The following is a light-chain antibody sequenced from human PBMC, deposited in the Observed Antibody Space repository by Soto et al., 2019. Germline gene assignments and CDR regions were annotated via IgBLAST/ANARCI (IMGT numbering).Light chain of an antibody. CDR1: QSVTSSF. V-gene: IGKV3D-20*02. Sequence: EIVLTQSPGTLSLSPGERATLSCRASQSVTSSFLAWYQQRPGQAPRLLIYGASNRATGIPARFSGSGSGTDFTLTISSLEPEDFAVYYCQQRSNWHTFGQGTRLEIK. J-gene: IGKJ5*01. CDR3: QQRSNWHT. CDR2: GAS.